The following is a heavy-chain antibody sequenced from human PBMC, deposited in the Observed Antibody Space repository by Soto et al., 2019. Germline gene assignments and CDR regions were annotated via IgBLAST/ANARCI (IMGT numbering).Heavy chain of an antibody. CDR1: GYIFTTYG. CDR3: ARGRYGDY. J-gene: IGHJ4*02. CDR2: ISAHNGNT. Sequence: QVHLVQSGAEVKKPGASVKVSCKGSGYIFTTYGITWVRQAPGQGLEWMGWISAHNGNTNYAQKLQGRVTVTRDTSTSTAYMEVRNLGSDDTAVYYCARGRYGDYWGQGALVTVSS. V-gene: IGHV1-18*01. D-gene: IGHD1-1*01.